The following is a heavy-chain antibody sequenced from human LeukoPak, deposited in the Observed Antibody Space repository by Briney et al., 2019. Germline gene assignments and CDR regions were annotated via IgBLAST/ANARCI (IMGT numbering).Heavy chain of an antibody. CDR3: ARDLSSSAAGDY. V-gene: IGHV3-64*04. D-gene: IGHD6-13*01. CDR2: ISSNVDST. Sequence: GGALRLSCSASGFTFSSYAMHWGRQAPGKGLQYVSGISSNVDSTYNADSVKGRFAISRDNSKNTPHLQMNSLRAEDTAVYYCARDLSSSAAGDYWGQGTLVTVSS. J-gene: IGHJ4*02. CDR1: GFTFSSYA.